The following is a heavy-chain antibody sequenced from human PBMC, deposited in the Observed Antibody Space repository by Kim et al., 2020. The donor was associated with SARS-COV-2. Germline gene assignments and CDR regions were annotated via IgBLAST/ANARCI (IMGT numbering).Heavy chain of an antibody. CDR3: ARDGDMRQYDY. CDR2: IYTSGST. D-gene: IGHD7-27*01. Sequence: SETLSLTCTVSGGSMAGYFWSWIRQPAGKGLEWIGRIYTSGSTNYNPSLKSRVSMSLDTSKNQFSLKLSSVTAADTAVYYCARDGDMRQYDYWCQGTLVT. V-gene: IGHV4-4*07. J-gene: IGHJ4*02. CDR1: GGSMAGYF.